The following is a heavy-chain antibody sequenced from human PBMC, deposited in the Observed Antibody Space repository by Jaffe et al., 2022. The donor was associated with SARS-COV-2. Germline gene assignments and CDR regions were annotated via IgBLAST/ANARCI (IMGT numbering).Heavy chain of an antibody. Sequence: QVQLVESGGGVVQPGRSLRLSCAASGFTLRSCGMHWVRQAPGKGLEWVAIMWYDGTNKYYADSVKGRFIISRDNSKNTLYMQMNSLRAEDTAVYYCARAHEYSDYDSNYYGMDVWGQGTTVTVSS. V-gene: IGHV3-33*01. CDR3: ARAHEYSDYDSNYYGMDV. CDR2: MWYDGTNK. J-gene: IGHJ6*02. D-gene: IGHD5-12*01. CDR1: GFTLRSCG.